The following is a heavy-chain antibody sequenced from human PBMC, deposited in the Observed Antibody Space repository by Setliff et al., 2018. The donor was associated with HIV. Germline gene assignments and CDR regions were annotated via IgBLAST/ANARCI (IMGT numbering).Heavy chain of an antibody. CDR3: ATEGTYSNFWTGTNYYGMDV. J-gene: IGHJ6*02. CDR1: GFTFSSYS. V-gene: IGHV3-74*01. Sequence: PGGSLRLSCAASGFTFSSYSMNWVRQAPGKGLEWVSRINYDRITTSYADSVQGRFTISRDNAKNTVYLQMNSLRVDDTAMYYCATEGTYSNFWTGTNYYGMDVWGHGTMVTVSS. CDR2: INYDRITT. D-gene: IGHD3-3*01.